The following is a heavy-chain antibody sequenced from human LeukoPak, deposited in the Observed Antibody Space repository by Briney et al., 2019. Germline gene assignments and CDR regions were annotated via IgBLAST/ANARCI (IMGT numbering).Heavy chain of an antibody. CDR3: ARGTKPDSSGYYFDY. J-gene: IGHJ4*02. CDR1: GFTFSSYS. Sequence: GGSLRLSCAASGFTFSSYSMNWVRQAPGKGVEWVSSISGSSSYINYADSVKGRFTISRDNAKNSLYLQMSSLRAEDTAVYYCARGTKPDSSGYYFDYWGQGTLVTVSS. D-gene: IGHD3-22*01. V-gene: IGHV3-21*01. CDR2: ISGSSSYI.